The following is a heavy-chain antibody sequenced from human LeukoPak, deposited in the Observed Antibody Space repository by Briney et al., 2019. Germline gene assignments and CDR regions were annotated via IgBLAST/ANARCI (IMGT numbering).Heavy chain of an antibody. CDR3: ARVKRDCSGGSCYSYDY. Sequence: QPGGSLRLSCAASRFTFNTYAVNWVRQAPGKGLEWVSAISGNGDITYYADSVRGRFTISRDNSKNTLCLQMNSLRAEDTAVYYCARVKRDCSGGSCYSYDYWGQGTLVTVSS. V-gene: IGHV3-23*01. D-gene: IGHD2-15*01. CDR1: RFTFNTYA. J-gene: IGHJ4*02. CDR2: ISGNGDIT.